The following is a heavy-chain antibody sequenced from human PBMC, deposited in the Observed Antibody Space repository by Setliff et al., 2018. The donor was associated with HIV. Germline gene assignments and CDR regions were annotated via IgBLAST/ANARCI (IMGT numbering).Heavy chain of an antibody. CDR1: GYTFTSFD. Sequence: ASVKVSCKTSGYTFTSFDINWVRQATGQGLEWMGWMNPDSGNTGYAQKFQGRVTMTRKTSTSTAFMELISLRSEDTAVYYCARAPRGVGSSSYFDYWGQGPRSPSPQ. CDR2: MNPDSGNT. CDR3: ARAPRGVGSSSYFDY. D-gene: IGHD2-2*01. J-gene: IGHJ4*03. V-gene: IGHV1-8*02.